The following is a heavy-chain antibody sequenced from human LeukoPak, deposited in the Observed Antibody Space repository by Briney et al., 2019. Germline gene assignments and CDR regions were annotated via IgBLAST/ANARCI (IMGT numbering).Heavy chain of an antibody. Sequence: PGGSLRLSCAASRFTFSNYAMNWVRQAPGKGLEWVSCISSSGATTYYAGSVKGRFTISRDNSKNTLYLQMNSLRVEDTAVYYCAKDDPSGSYPPWGQGTLVTVSS. D-gene: IGHD1-26*01. J-gene: IGHJ5*02. CDR2: ISSSGATT. CDR1: RFTFSNYA. V-gene: IGHV3-23*01. CDR3: AKDDPSGSYPP.